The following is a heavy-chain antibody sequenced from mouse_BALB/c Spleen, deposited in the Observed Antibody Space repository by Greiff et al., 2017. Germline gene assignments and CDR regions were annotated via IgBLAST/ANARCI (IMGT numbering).Heavy chain of an antibody. V-gene: IGHV5-6-5*01. CDR2: ISSGGST. J-gene: IGHJ1*01. Sequence: EVQVVESGGGLVKPGGSLKLSCAASGFTFSSYAMSWVRQTPEKRLEWVASISSGGSTYYPDSVKGRFTISRDNARNILYLQMSSLRSEDTAMYYCARGEGATGYFDVWGAGTTVTVSS. CDR3: ARGEGATGYFDV. D-gene: IGHD6-1*01. CDR1: GFTFSSYA.